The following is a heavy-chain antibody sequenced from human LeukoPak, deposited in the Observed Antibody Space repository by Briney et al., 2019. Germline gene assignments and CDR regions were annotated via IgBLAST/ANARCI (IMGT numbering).Heavy chain of an antibody. J-gene: IGHJ3*02. CDR2: IYPGDSDT. V-gene: IGHV5-51*01. CDR3: ARPYDFWSGSSYDAFDI. Sequence: GESLKISCKGSGYSFTSYWIGWVRQMPGKGLEWMGIIYPGDSDTRYSPSFQGQVTISADKSISTAHLQWSSLKASDTAMYYCARPYDFWSGSSYDAFDIWGQGTMVTVSS. CDR1: GYSFTSYW. D-gene: IGHD3-3*01.